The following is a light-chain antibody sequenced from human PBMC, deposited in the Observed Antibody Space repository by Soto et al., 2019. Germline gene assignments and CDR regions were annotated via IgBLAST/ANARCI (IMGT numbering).Light chain of an antibody. Sequence: EIVLTQSPGTLSLSPGERATLSCRASRNVTANFVAWYQHKSGRAPRLLIYGASNRATGISDRFTGSGSGTDFTLTISRLEPGDFGMFYCQQYGSSPLTFGRGTK. CDR1: RNVTANF. J-gene: IGKJ4*01. CDR3: QQYGSSPLT. V-gene: IGKV3-20*01. CDR2: GAS.